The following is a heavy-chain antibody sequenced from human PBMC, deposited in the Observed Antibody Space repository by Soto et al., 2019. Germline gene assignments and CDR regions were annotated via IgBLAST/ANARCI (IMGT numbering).Heavy chain of an antibody. CDR3: ARAYLGRLPRRADYYYAMDV. Sequence: GGSLRLSCAASGFSFRDYDMHWVRQRKGKGLEWVSALGAARDPYYVGSVKGRFSVSRDNAQNSLFLQMNNLRVDDTAVYFCARAYLGRLPRRADYYYAMDVWGRGTPVTVYS. CDR1: GFSFRDYD. V-gene: IGHV3-13*05. J-gene: IGHJ6*02. D-gene: IGHD1-26*01. CDR2: LGAARDP.